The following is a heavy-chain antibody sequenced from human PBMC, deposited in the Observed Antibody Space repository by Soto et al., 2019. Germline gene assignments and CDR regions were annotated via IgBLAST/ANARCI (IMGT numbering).Heavy chain of an antibody. CDR3: ARATKHIVVVTAIAFDY. CDR1: GGSISSGGYY. J-gene: IGHJ4*02. CDR2: IYYSGST. V-gene: IGHV4-31*03. D-gene: IGHD2-21*02. Sequence: QVQLQESGPGLVKPSQTLSLTCTVSGGSISSGGYYWSWIRQHPGKGLAWIGYIYYSGSTYYNPXLKSRVTISVXXSXNXXSLTLSSVTAADTAVYYCARATKHIVVVTAIAFDYWGQGTLVTVSS.